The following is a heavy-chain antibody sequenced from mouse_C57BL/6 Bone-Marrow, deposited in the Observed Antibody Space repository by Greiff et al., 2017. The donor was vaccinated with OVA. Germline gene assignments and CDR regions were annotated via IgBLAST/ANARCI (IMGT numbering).Heavy chain of an antibody. CDR2: ISYDGSN. Sequence: EVHLVESGPGLVKPSQSLSLTCSVTGYSITSGYYWNWIRQFPGNKLEWMGYISYDGSNNTNPSLKNRISITRDPSKNQFCLKLNSVTTEDTATYYCARDLRGFAYWGQGTLVTVSA. V-gene: IGHV3-6*01. CDR1: GYSITSGYY. CDR3: ARDLRGFAY. J-gene: IGHJ3*01.